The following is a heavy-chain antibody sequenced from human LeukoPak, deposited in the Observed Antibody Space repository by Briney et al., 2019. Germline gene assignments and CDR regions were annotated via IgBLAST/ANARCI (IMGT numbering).Heavy chain of an antibody. CDR3: ARDNGGGTNWFDP. J-gene: IGHJ5*02. CDR2: IIPIFGTA. V-gene: IGHV1-69*13. CDR1: GYTFTGYY. D-gene: IGHD2-8*01. Sequence: SVKVSCKASGYTFTGYYMHWVRQAPGQGLEWMGGIIPIFGTANYAQKFQGRVTITADESTSTAYMELSSLRSEDTAVYYCARDNGGGTNWFDPWGQGTLVTVSS.